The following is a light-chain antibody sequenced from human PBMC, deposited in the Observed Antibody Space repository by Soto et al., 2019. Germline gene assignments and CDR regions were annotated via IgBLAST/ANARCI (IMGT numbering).Light chain of an antibody. V-gene: IGKV3-20*01. CDR2: DAS. CDR1: QRVGSTY. Sequence: EVVLTQSPGTLPLSPGERATLSCRASQRVGSTYIAWYQQKPGQAPRLLIYDASNRGTGIPDRFSGSGSGTDFTLTISRLEPEDFAVYDCHQYGTSPLTFGGGTKVEIK. CDR3: HQYGTSPLT. J-gene: IGKJ4*01.